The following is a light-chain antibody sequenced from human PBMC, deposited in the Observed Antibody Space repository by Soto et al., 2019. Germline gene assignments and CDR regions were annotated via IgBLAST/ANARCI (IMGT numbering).Light chain of an antibody. V-gene: IGKV1-8*01. Sequence: AIRMTQSPSSFSASTGDRVTITCRASQGISSYLAWYQQKPGKAPKLLIYAASTLQSGVPSRFSGSGSGTDFTFTISCLQSEEFATYYCQQYYSYPFTFGPGTKVDIK. J-gene: IGKJ3*01. CDR2: AAS. CDR3: QQYYSYPFT. CDR1: QGISSY.